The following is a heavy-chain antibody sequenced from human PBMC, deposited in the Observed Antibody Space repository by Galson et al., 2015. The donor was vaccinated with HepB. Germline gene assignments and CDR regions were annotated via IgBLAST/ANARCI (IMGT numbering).Heavy chain of an antibody. D-gene: IGHD6-19*01. J-gene: IGHJ5*02. Sequence: SLRLSCAASGFTFNNYNMNWVRQAPGKGLEWVSSISSSSDYVHYADSVKGRFTISRDNAKNSLYLQMSSLRAEDTAVYYCARDGGIAVSGTWWFDPWGRGTLFTVSS. CDR3: ARDGGIAVSGTWWFDP. V-gene: IGHV3-21*01. CDR1: GFTFNNYN. CDR2: ISSSSDYV.